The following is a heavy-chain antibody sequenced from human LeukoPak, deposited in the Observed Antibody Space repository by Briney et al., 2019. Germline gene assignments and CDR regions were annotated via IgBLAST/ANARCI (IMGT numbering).Heavy chain of an antibody. CDR3: ARLDHPFNGNGPYYYYGMDV. J-gene: IGHJ6*04. CDR1: GFTFSSYA. D-gene: IGHD1-20*01. CDR2: ISYDGSNK. V-gene: IGHV3-30*04. Sequence: PGRSLRLSCAASGFTFSSYAMHWVRQAPGKGLEWVAVISYDGSNKYYADSVKGRFTISRDNSKNTLYLQMNSLRAEDTAVYYCARLDHPFNGNGPYYYYGMDVWGKGTTVTVSS.